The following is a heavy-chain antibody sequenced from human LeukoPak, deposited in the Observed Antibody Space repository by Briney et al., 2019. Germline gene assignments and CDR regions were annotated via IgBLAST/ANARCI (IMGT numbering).Heavy chain of an antibody. CDR1: GFTFSSYA. CDR3: ARLCCGNQLAGFDS. J-gene: IGHJ4*02. V-gene: IGHV3-30-3*01. D-gene: IGHD2-2*01. CDR2: ISYDGSNK. Sequence: PGRSLRLSCAASGFTFSSYAMHWVRQAPGKGLEWVAVISYDGSNKYYADSVKGRFTISRDNSKNTLYLQMNSLRAEDTAVYYCARLCCGNQLAGFDSWGQGTLVTVSS.